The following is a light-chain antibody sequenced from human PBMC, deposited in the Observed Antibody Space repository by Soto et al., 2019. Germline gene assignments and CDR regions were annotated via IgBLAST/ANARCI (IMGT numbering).Light chain of an antibody. CDR2: DVY. J-gene: IGKJ5*01. CDR1: QGVTTN. V-gene: IGKV3-15*01. Sequence: EIVMTQSPGTLSVSPGERATLSCRAGQGVTTNFAWYQQKSGQSPRLLIYDVYIRATGVQARFSGTGSETDFTLTISGLQSEDSAVYFCKQYNNWPFSFGQGTRLEIK. CDR3: KQYNNWPFS.